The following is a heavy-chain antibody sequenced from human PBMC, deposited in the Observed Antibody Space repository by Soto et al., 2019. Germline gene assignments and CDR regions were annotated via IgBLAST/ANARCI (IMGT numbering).Heavy chain of an antibody. J-gene: IGHJ4*02. V-gene: IGHV1-18*01. CDR2: ISAYNGNT. D-gene: IGHD2-15*01. CDR3: ATCSGGLCYSVEN. Sequence: ASVKVSCKASGYTFTSNGISWVRQAPGQGLEWMGWISAYNGNTNYAQKLQGRVTMTTDTSTSTAYMELRSLTSDDTAVYYCATCSGGLCYSVENWGQGTLVTVSS. CDR1: GYTFTSNG.